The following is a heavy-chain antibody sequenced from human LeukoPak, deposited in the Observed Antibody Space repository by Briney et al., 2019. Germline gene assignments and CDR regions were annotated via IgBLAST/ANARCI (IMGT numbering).Heavy chain of an antibody. V-gene: IGHV4-34*01. CDR2: INHSGST. D-gene: IGHD5-18*01. Sequence: SETLSLTCAVYGGSFSGYYWSWIRQPPGKGLEWIGEINHSGSTNYNSSLKSRVTISVDTSKNQFSLKLSSVTAADTAVYYCARCKGYSYGRNYYYYYYMDVWGKGTTVTVSS. J-gene: IGHJ6*03. CDR3: ARCKGYSYGRNYYYYYYMDV. CDR1: GGSFSGYY.